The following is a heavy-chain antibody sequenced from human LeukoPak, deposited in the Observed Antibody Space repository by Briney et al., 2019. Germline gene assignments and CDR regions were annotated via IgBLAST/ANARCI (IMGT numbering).Heavy chain of an antibody. V-gene: IGHV1-69*13. J-gene: IGHJ4*02. D-gene: IGHD1-26*01. CDR2: IIPIFGTA. Sequence: SVKVSCKASGGTFSSYAISWVRQAPGQGLERMGGIIPIFGTANYAQKFQGRVTITADESTSTAYMELSSLRSEDTAVYYCAASGSYYFDYWGQGTLSPSPQ. CDR3: AASGSYYFDY. CDR1: GGTFSSYA.